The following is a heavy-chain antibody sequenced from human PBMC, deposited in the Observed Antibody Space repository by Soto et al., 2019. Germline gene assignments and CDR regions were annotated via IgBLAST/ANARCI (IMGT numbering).Heavy chain of an antibody. J-gene: IGHJ6*02. CDR2: IYWNDDK. D-gene: IGHD6-19*01. V-gene: IGHV2-5*01. Sequence: QITLKESGPTLVKPTQTLTLTCTFSGFSLSTSGVGVGWIRQPPGKALEWLALIYWNDDKRYSQSLKSMLTITKDTSKNQVVLTMTNMDPVDTATYYCAHSFYSSGGYYYYGMDVWGQGTTVTVSS. CDR3: AHSFYSSGGYYYYGMDV. CDR1: GFSLSTSGVG.